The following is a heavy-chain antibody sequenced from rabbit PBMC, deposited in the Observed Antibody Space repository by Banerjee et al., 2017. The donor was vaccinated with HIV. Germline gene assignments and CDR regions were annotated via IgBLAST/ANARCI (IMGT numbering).Heavy chain of an antibody. J-gene: IGHJ5*01. CDR3: ARAHAYVSSGYYYPDWLDL. V-gene: IGHV1S7*01. CDR2: IDPVFGST. Sequence: QLVESGGGLVQPGGSLKLSCKASGFDFSSYYMSWVRQAPGKGLEWIGYIDPVFGSTSCGGWVNGRFTICSHNAQNTLYLQLNSLTAADTATYFCARAHAYVSSGYYYPDWLDLWGQGTLVTVS. CDR1: GFDFSSYY. D-gene: IGHD1-1*01.